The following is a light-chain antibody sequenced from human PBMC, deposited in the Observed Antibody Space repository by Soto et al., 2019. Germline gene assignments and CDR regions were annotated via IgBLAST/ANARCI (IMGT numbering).Light chain of an antibody. V-gene: IGKV3-15*01. CDR3: QQYNNWPLYT. CDR2: GAS. J-gene: IGKJ2*01. CDR1: QSVSSN. Sequence: EIVMTQSPATLSVSPGERATLSCMASQSVSSNLAWYQQKPGQAPRLLIYGASTRATGIPARFSGSGSGTEFTLTFSSLQSEDFAVYYCQQYNNWPLYTFGQGTKLEIK.